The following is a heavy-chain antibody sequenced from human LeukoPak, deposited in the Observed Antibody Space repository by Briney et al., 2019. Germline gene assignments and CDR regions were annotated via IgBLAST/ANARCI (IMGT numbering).Heavy chain of an antibody. J-gene: IGHJ4*02. Sequence: SETLSLTCTVSGGSISSYYWSWIRQPPGKGLEWIGYIYYSGSTNYNPSLKSRVTISVDTSKNQFSLKLSSVTAADTAVYYCARSDLWFGEPPNYWGQGTLVTVSS. CDR3: ARSDLWFGEPPNY. CDR1: GGSISSYY. D-gene: IGHD3-10*01. V-gene: IGHV4-59*08. CDR2: IYYSGST.